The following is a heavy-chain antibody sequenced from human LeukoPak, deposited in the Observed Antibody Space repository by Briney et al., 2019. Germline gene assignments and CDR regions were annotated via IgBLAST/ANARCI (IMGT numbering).Heavy chain of an antibody. V-gene: IGHV4-34*01. CDR2: INHSGSA. D-gene: IGHD6-6*01. J-gene: IGHJ4*02. CDR3: ARGVSIAALKPFDY. Sequence: SETLSLTCAVYGGSFSGYYWSWIRQPPGKGLEWIGEINHSGSANYNPSLKSRVTISVDTSKNQFSLKLSSVTAADTAVYYCARGVSIAALKPFDYWGQGTLVTVSS. CDR1: GGSFSGYY.